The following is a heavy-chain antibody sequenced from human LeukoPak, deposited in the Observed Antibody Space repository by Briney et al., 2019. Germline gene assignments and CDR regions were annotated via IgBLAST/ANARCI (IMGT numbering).Heavy chain of an antibody. Sequence: SETLSLTCAVSGYFISTGSFWGWIRQPPGKGLVWIGAIYHSGSTYYNPSLKSRVTLSVDTSRNQFSLKMGSVTAADTALYYCARREGGTSYFDFWGRGTLVTVSS. D-gene: IGHD1-26*01. CDR3: ARREGGTSYFDF. CDR1: GYFISTGSF. V-gene: IGHV4-38-2*01. CDR2: IYHSGST. J-gene: IGHJ2*01.